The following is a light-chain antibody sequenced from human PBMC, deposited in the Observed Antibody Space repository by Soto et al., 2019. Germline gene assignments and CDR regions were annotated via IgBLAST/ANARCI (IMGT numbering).Light chain of an antibody. CDR3: QQYDNWPT. CDR2: GAS. CDR1: QSVRSSY. J-gene: IGKJ1*01. V-gene: IGKV3-15*01. Sequence: IVMTQSPGTLSLSPWERATLSCRASQSVRSSYLAWYQQKPGQAPRVLIYGASTRATGIPAMFSGSGSGTEFPLTISSLQSEDFAVDYCQQYDNWPTFGQGTKVDIK.